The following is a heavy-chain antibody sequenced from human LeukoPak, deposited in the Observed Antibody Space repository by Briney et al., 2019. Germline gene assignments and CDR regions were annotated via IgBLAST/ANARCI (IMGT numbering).Heavy chain of an antibody. Sequence: GGSLRLSCAASGFTFSHFWMSWVRQAPRKGLEWVANIKQDGSETYYVDSVKGRLTISRDNVKNSLYLQMNSLRAEDTAVYYCARDKGDYDTSGSLFVFGGQGTLVTVSS. CDR2: IKQDGSET. V-gene: IGHV3-7*03. D-gene: IGHD3-22*01. CDR3: ARDKGDYDTSGSLFVF. J-gene: IGHJ4*02. CDR1: GFTFSHFW.